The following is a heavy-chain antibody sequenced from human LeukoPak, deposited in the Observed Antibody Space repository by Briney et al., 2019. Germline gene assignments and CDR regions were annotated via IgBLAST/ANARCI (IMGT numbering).Heavy chain of an antibody. Sequence: GGSLRLSCAASGFTFSSYSMNWVRQAPGKGLEWVSSISSSSSYIYYADSVKGRFTISRDNAKNSLYLQMNSLRAEDTAVYYCARDSTVTTKDYYYYYMDVWGKGTTVTVSS. CDR2: ISSSSSYI. V-gene: IGHV3-21*01. CDR3: ARDSTVTTKDYYYYYMDV. J-gene: IGHJ6*03. CDR1: GFTFSSYS. D-gene: IGHD4-17*01.